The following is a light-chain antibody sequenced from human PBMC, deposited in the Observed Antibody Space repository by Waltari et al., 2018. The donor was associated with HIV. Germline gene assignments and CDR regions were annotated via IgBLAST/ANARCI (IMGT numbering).Light chain of an antibody. J-gene: IGKJ1*01. CDR3: QQSYSTPWT. CDR1: QSISSY. V-gene: IGKV1-39*01. CDR2: AAA. Sequence: DIQMTQSPSSLSASVGDRVAIPYRASQSISSYLNWYQQKPGKAPKLLIYAAASLQSGVPSRFSGSGSGTDFTLTISSLQPEDFATYYCQQSYSTPWTFGQGTKVEIK.